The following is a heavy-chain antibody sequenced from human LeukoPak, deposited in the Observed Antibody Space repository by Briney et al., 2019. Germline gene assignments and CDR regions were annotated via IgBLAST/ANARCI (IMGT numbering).Heavy chain of an antibody. J-gene: IGHJ6*03. CDR1: GYTFTSYA. V-gene: IGHV1-3*01. CDR2: INAGNGNT. Sequence: ASVKVSCKASGYTFTSYAMHWVRQAPGQRLEWMGWINAGNGNTKYSQEFQGRVTMTTDTSTSTAYMELRSLRSDDTAVYYCARDAGSEGPSSIEGYYYYYMDVWGKGTTVTVSS. CDR3: ARDAGSEGPSSIEGYYYYYMDV. D-gene: IGHD6-6*01.